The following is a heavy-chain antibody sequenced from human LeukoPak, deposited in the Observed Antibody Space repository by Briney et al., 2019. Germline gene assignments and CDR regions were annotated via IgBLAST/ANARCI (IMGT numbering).Heavy chain of an antibody. J-gene: IGHJ4*02. CDR1: GFTFSSYG. CDR3: ARDEGRVDY. V-gene: IGHV3-7*01. Sequence: PGGSLRLSCAASGFTFSSYGMHWVRQAPGKGLEWVANIKQDGSEKYYVDSVKGRFTISRDNAKNSLYLQMNSLRAEDTAVYYCARDEGRVDYWGQGTLVTVSS. CDR2: IKQDGSEK. D-gene: IGHD5-24*01.